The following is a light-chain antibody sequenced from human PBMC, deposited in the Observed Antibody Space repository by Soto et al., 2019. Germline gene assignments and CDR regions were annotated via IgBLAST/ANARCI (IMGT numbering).Light chain of an antibody. CDR2: DAS. V-gene: IGKV3-11*01. J-gene: IGKJ5*01. CDR3: QQRNNWPRST. Sequence: EIVLTQSPATLSLIQGERATLSCRASQSVWTYLAWYQQKRGQAPKLLMYDASNRASGVPARFSGSGSGTDFTLTISSLEPEDFAVYYCQQRNNWPRSTFGQGTRLEI. CDR1: QSVWTY.